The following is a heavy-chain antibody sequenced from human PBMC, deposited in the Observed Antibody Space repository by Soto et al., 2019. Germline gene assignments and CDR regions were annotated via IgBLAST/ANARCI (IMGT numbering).Heavy chain of an antibody. CDR2: ISAYNGNT. V-gene: IGHV1-18*01. CDR3: AGVKASCWLNWFDP. CDR1: GYTFTSYG. D-gene: IGHD6-19*01. Sequence: QVQLVQSGAEVKKPGASVKVSCKASGYTFTSYGISLVRQAPGQGLEWMGWISAYNGNTNYAQKLQGRGTMTTDTPTSTAYMELGSLRSDDTAVYYCAGVKASCWLNWFDPWGQGILVTVSS. J-gene: IGHJ5*02.